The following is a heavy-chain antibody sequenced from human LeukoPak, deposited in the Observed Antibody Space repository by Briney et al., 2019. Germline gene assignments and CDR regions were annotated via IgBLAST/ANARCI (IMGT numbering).Heavy chain of an antibody. CDR1: GFTFSNYA. CDR2: ISGTGGST. Sequence: GGSLKLSCAASGFTFSNYAMSWVRQAPGKGLEWVAGISGTGGSTHYADSVKGRFTISRDNSKNTVYPQMRNLRVEHTAVYYCAKVVAGNIDYYFDYWGQGILVAVSS. CDR3: AKVVAGNIDYYFDY. J-gene: IGHJ4*02. V-gene: IGHV3-23*01. D-gene: IGHD2/OR15-2a*01.